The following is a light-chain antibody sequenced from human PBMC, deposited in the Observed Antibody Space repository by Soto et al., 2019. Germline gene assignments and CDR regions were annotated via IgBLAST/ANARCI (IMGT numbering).Light chain of an antibody. J-gene: IGLJ2*01. CDR3: SSYTSSSPLL. V-gene: IGLV2-14*01. CDR1: ISDVGGYNY. Sequence: QSVLTQPASLSGSPGPSITISCTGTISDVGGYNYVSWYQQHPGKAPKLMIYEVSNRPSGVSNRFSGSKSGNTASLTISGLQAEDEADYYCSSYTSSSPLLFGGGTKVTVL. CDR2: EVS.